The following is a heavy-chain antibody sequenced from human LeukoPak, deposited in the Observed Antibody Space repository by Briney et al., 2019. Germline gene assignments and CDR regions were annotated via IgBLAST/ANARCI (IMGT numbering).Heavy chain of an antibody. CDR2: ISWNSGSI. J-gene: IGHJ4*02. CDR1: GFTFDDYA. V-gene: IGHV3-9*01. CDR3: AKAYYGYSGYDPSYYFDY. Sequence: GGSLRLSCAASGFTFDDYALHWVRQAPGKGLEWVSGISWNSGSIGYADSVKGRFTISRDNAKNSLCLQMNSLRAEDTALYYCAKAYYGYSGYDPSYYFDYWGQGTLVTVSS. D-gene: IGHD5-12*01.